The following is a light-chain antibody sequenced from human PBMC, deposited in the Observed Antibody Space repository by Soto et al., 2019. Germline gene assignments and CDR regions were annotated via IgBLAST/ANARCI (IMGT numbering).Light chain of an antibody. J-gene: IGLJ1*01. CDR2: EVS. CDR3: NSYTTTGTPYV. V-gene: IGLV2-14*01. Sequence: QSALTQPASVSGSPGQSITISCTGTSSDGGGYNYVSWYQQLPGKAPKLMIYEVSNRPSGVSIRFSGSKSGNTASLTISGLRAEDEADYYCNSYTTTGTPYVFGTGTKLTVL. CDR1: SSDGGGYNY.